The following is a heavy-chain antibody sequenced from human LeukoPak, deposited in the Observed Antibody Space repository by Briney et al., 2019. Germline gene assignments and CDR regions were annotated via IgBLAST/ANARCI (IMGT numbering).Heavy chain of an antibody. V-gene: IGHV4-39*01. CDR3: ARSESGYYFFDY. Sequence: PSETLSLTCTVSGGSISSSSYYWGWIRQPPGKGLEWIGTIHSSGSTYYNPSLKSRVTISIDTSKNQFSLKQNSVTAADTAIYYCARSESGYYFFDYWGQGTLVTVSS. CDR2: IHSSGST. CDR1: GGSISSSSYY. D-gene: IGHD3-22*01. J-gene: IGHJ4*02.